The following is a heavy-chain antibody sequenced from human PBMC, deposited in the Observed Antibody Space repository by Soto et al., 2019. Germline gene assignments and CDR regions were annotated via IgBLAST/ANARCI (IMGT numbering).Heavy chain of an antibody. Sequence: PSETLSLTCTVSGGSVSSGSYYWSWIRQPPGKGLEWIGYNYYSGSTNYNPSLKSRVTISVDTSKNQFSLKLSSVTAADTAVYYCARGYSSSWEYYFDYWGQGTLVTVSS. V-gene: IGHV4-61*01. D-gene: IGHD6-13*01. CDR3: ARGYSSSWEYYFDY. CDR2: NYYSGST. J-gene: IGHJ4*02. CDR1: GGSVSSGSYY.